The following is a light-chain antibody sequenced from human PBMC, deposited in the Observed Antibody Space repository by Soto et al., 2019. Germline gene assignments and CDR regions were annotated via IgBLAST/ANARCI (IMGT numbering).Light chain of an antibody. V-gene: IGKV1-12*01. Sequence: DIQMTQSPSSLSASVGDRVSITCRASQDIERWLAWYQQKPGEAPKVLIYAASSLQSGVPSRFSGSGPGTDFSLTISSLQPEDFSTYYCKQSKSFPLTFGGGTKVDIK. CDR2: AAS. J-gene: IGKJ4*01. CDR3: KQSKSFPLT. CDR1: QDIERW.